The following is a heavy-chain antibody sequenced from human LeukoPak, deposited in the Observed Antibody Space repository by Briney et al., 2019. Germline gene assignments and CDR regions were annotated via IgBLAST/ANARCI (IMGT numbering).Heavy chain of an antibody. D-gene: IGHD1-26*01. CDR2: ISSSSSYI. J-gene: IGHJ3*02. CDR1: GFTFSSYS. Sequence: GGSLRLSCAASGFTFSSYSMNWVRQAPGKGLEWVSSISSSSSYIYYADSVKGRFTISRDDAKNSLYLQMNSLRAEDTAVYYCARDKWVAFDIWGQGTMVTVSS. CDR3: ARDKWVAFDI. V-gene: IGHV3-21*03.